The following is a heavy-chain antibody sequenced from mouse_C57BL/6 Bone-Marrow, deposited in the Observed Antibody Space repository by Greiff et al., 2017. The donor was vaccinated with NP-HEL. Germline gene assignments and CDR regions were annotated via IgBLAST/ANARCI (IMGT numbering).Heavy chain of an antibody. Sequence: DVKLVESGGGLVKPGGSLKLSCAASGFTFSSYAMSWVRQTPEKRLEWVATISDGGSYTYYPDNVKGRFTISRDNAKNNLYLQMSHLKSEDTAMYYCARGFYDGYPYWYFDVWGTGTTVTVSS. CDR2: ISDGGSYT. J-gene: IGHJ1*03. V-gene: IGHV5-4*03. CDR1: GFTFSSYA. D-gene: IGHD2-3*01. CDR3: ARGFYDGYPYWYFDV.